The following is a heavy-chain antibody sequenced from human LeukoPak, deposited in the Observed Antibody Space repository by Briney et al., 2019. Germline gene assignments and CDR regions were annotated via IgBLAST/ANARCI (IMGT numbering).Heavy chain of an antibody. Sequence: GGSLRLSCAGSGFTFSTYAMQWVRQAPGKGLEYVSAISNNGGATYYANSVEDRFTISRDNSKNTLYLQMGSLRAEDMAVYYCARDRGVSGSGSYYAHWGQGTLVTVSS. V-gene: IGHV3-64*01. J-gene: IGHJ4*02. CDR1: GFTFSTYA. CDR2: ISNNGGAT. CDR3: ARDRGVSGSGSYYAH. D-gene: IGHD3-10*01.